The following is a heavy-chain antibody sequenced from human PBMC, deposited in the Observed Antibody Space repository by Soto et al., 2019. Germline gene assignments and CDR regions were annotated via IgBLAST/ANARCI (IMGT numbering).Heavy chain of an antibody. CDR2: IKQDGSEK. V-gene: IGHV3-7*01. J-gene: IGHJ6*02. Sequence: GGSLRLSCAASGFTFSNYWMSWVRQAPGKGLEWVANIKQDGSEKYYVDSVKGRFTISRDNAKNSLYLQMNSLRAEDTAVYYCARDITIFGVSYYGMDVWGQGTTVTVSS. D-gene: IGHD3-3*01. CDR3: ARDITIFGVSYYGMDV. CDR1: GFTFSNYW.